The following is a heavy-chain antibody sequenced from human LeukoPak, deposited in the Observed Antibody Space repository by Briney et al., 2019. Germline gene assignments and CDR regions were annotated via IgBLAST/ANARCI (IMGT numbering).Heavy chain of an antibody. CDR2: IYYSGKA. V-gene: IGHV4-59*02. CDR3: ARFGVDYDMGV. J-gene: IGHJ6*02. Sequence: SESPCLTRAVSVDSANQYYWTCVRDPPGKGLEWIGQIYYSGKAEYNPTLKSRITISVDTSKNQISMRAKSVTAADTAVYYWARFGVDYDMGVWGQGTTVIVFS. D-gene: IGHD3-16*01. CDR1: VDSANQYY.